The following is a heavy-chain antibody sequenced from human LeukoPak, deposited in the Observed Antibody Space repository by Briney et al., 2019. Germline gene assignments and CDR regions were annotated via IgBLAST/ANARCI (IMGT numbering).Heavy chain of an antibody. V-gene: IGHV3-20*04. CDR3: AREYIVAVVNGGVNSFYYYMDV. CDR1: GFVFDDFG. J-gene: IGHJ6*03. Sequence: GGSLRLSCGASGFVFDDFGMTWVRQVPGKGLEWVSGINWNDDSAGYADSVTGRFTISRDNAKNYVYLQMNSLRAEDTALYYCAREYIVAVVNGGVNSFYYYMDVWGKGTTVTVSS. CDR2: INWNDDSA. D-gene: IGHD2-15*01.